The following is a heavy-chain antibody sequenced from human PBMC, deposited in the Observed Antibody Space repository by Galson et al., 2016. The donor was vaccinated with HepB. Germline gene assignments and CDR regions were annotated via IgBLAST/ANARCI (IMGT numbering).Heavy chain of an antibody. D-gene: IGHD6-13*01. CDR1: GFTFSSYG. CDR3: VKDLQWGSSISWGWFDP. CDR2: VSGSGYST. V-gene: IGHV3-23*01. Sequence: SLRLSCAASGFTFSSYGMSWVRQAPGKGLEWVSAVSGSGYSTYYADSVKGRFTISRDNSKNTLYLHMNSLRVEDTAVYHCVKDLQWGSSISWGWFDPWGQGTLVTVSS. J-gene: IGHJ5*02.